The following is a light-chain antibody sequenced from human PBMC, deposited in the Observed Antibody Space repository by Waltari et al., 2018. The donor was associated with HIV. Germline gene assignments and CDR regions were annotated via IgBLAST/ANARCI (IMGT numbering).Light chain of an antibody. J-gene: IGKJ4*01. Sequence: DFVMTQSPDSLAVSLGERATINCKSSHSLLYNSDKKDYLAWYKQKPGQPPKLLIPWASTRQSGVPDRFSGSGSGTDFTLTISSLQAEDVAVYFCQQYFDIPLTFGGGTKVDLK. V-gene: IGKV4-1*01. CDR1: HSLLYNSDKKDY. CDR3: QQYFDIPLT. CDR2: WAS.